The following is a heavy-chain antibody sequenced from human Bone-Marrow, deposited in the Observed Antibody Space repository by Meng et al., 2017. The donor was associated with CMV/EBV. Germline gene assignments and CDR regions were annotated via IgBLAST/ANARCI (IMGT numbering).Heavy chain of an antibody. CDR1: GFAFSTYA. CDR3: ARGSTGTTCLDI. J-gene: IGHJ5*02. Sequence: GESLKISCAASGFAFSTYAMTWVRLPPGKGLDWVSTISGSGATTYHADSVKGRFTISRDNSRDTLYLQMNSLRAEDTAVYYCARGSTGTTCLDIWGQGTLVTVSS. D-gene: IGHD2/OR15-2a*01. V-gene: IGHV3-23*01. CDR2: ISGSGATT.